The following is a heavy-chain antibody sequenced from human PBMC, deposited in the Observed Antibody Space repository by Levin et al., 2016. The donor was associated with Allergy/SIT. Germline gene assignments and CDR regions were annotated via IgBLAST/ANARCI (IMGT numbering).Heavy chain of an antibody. D-gene: IGHD6-13*01. CDR3: ASSLGSETRFSSSWYPNHYYYYGMDV. CDR2: INPNSGGT. J-gene: IGHJ6*02. V-gene: IGHV1-2*04. Sequence: WVRQAPGQGLEWMGWINPNSGGTNYAQKFQGWVTMTRDTSISTAYMELSRLRSDDTAVYYCASSLGSETRFSSSWYPNHYYYYGMDVWGQGTTVTVSS.